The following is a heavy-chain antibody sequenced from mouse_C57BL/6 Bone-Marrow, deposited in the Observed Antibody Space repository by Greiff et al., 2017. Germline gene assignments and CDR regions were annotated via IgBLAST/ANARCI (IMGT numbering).Heavy chain of an antibody. CDR2: IWGGGST. J-gene: IGHJ3*01. D-gene: IGHD1-1*01. V-gene: IGHV2-9*01. CDR3: AKKYYGREAWFAY. Sequence: QVQLQQSGPGLVAPSQSLSITCTVSGFSLTSSGVDWVRQPPGKGLEWLGGIWGGGSTNYNSALMSRLSISKENSKSLVFLKMNILHTDDTAMYYCAKKYYGREAWFAYCGQGTLVTVSS. CDR1: GFSLTSSG.